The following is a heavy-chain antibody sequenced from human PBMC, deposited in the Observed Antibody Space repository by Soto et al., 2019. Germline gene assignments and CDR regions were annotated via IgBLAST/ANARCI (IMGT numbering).Heavy chain of an antibody. CDR3: ARDGGSGDGSNLDF. CDR2: IIPNLGIA. CDR1: GYTFTSYG. V-gene: IGHV1-69*04. J-gene: IGHJ4*02. D-gene: IGHD7-27*01. Sequence: SVKVSCKASGYTFTSYGISWVRQAPGQGLEWMGRIIPNLGIANYAQKFQGRVTITADKSTSTAYMELRSLRSEDTAVYYCARDGGSGDGSNLDFWGQGTPVTVSS.